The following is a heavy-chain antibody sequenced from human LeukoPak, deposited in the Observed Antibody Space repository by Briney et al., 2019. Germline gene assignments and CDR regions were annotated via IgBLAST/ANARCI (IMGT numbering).Heavy chain of an antibody. Sequence: GGSLTLSCAASGFTFSSSAMTWVRQAPGKGLEWVSAISDSGGDTIYTASVRDRFTVSRVNSKNTLYLHMNGLRAEDTAVYYCSKGGSYAPLDYWGQGTLVTVSS. CDR3: SKGGSYAPLDY. V-gene: IGHV3-23*01. J-gene: IGHJ4*02. CDR2: ISDSGGDT. CDR1: GFTFSSSA. D-gene: IGHD1-26*01.